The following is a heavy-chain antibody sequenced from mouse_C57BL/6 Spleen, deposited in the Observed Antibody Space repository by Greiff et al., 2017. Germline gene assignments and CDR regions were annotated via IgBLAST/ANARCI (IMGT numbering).Heavy chain of an antibody. CDR3: ASWKTGTDYYAMDY. CDR1: GYAFTDSC. D-gene: IGHD4-1*01. Sequence: QVQLQQSGPELVKPGASVKISCKASGYAFTDSCMHWVKQRPGKGLEWIGRIYPGDGDTNYNGKFMGKATLTADKSSSTAYMQLSSLTSEDSAVYFGASWKTGTDYYAMDYWGQGTSVTVSS. V-gene: IGHV1-82*01. CDR2: IYPGDGDT. J-gene: IGHJ4*01.